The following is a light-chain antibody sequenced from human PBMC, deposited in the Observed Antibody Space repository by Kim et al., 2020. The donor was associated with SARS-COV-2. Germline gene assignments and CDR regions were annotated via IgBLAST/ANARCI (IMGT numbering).Light chain of an antibody. Sequence: SVRDRVNLTCRARQGISSYLAWYQQIPGKAPKLLIYAASTLQSGVPSRFSGSGSGTECALTISSLQPEDFATYYCQQLNSYPRLTFGGGTKVDIK. V-gene: IGKV1-9*01. CDR1: QGISSY. CDR2: AAS. CDR3: QQLNSYPRLT. J-gene: IGKJ4*01.